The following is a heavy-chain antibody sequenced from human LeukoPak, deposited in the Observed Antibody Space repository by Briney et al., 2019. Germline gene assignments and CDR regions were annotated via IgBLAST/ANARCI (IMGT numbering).Heavy chain of an antibody. V-gene: IGHV3-21*01. CDR1: GFTFSSYS. Sequence: GGSLRLSCAASGFTFSSYSMNWVRQAPGKGLEWVSSISSSSSYIYYADSVKGRFTISRDNAKNSLYLQMNSLGAEDTAVYYCARDQLPIVVVPAAIFGYWGQGTLVTVSS. CDR2: ISSSSSYI. D-gene: IGHD2-2*02. CDR3: ARDQLPIVVVPAAIFGY. J-gene: IGHJ4*02.